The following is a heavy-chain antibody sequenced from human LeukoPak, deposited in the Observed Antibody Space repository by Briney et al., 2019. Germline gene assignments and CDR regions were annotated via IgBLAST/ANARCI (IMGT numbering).Heavy chain of an antibody. J-gene: IGHJ3*02. V-gene: IGHV3-30*02. Sequence: PGGSLRLSCAASGFTFSYYGINWVRQAPGKGLEWVAFIRYDGSNKYYADSVKGRFTISRDNAKNSLYLQMNSLRAEDTAVYYCARDKGKTLITFDIWGQETMVTVSS. CDR3: ARDKGKTLITFDI. CDR2: IRYDGSNK. D-gene: IGHD3-16*01. CDR1: GFTFSYYG.